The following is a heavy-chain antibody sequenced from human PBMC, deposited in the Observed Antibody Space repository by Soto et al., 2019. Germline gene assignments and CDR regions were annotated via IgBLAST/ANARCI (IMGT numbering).Heavy chain of an antibody. CDR2: ISYDGSNK. D-gene: IGHD6-13*01. J-gene: IGHJ6*02. Sequence: GGSLRLSCAASGFTFSSYAMHWVRQAPGKGLEWVAVISYDGSNKYYADSVKGRFTISRDNSKNTLYLQMNSLRVEDTAVYYCARDLPPDPIAAAVWGQGTTVTVSS. CDR3: ARDLPPDPIAAAV. CDR1: GFTFSSYA. V-gene: IGHV3-30-3*01.